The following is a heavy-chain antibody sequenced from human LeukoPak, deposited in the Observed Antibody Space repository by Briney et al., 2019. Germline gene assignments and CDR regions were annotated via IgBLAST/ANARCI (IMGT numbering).Heavy chain of an antibody. D-gene: IGHD2-15*01. CDR2: ISSSSSYT. Sequence: PGGSLRLSCAASGFTFSSYEMNWVRQAPGKGLEWVSYISSSSSYTNYADSVKGRFTISRDNAKNSLHLQMNSLRAEDTAVYYCASQYPDCSGGSCYNYWGQGILVTVSS. CDR3: ASQYPDCSGGSCYNY. J-gene: IGHJ4*02. V-gene: IGHV3-21*05. CDR1: GFTFSSYE.